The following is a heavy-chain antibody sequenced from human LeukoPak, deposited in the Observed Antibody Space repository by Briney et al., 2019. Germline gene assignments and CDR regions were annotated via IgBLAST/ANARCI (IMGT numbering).Heavy chain of an antibody. CDR1: GYTFTSYA. D-gene: IGHD5-12*01. J-gene: IGHJ4*02. Sequence: ASVKVSCKASGYTFTSYAMNWVRQAPGQGLEWMGWINTNTGNPTYAQGFTGRFVFSLDTSVSTAYLQISSLRAEDTAVYYCARVSYDRGWGYFDYWGQGTLVTVSS. CDR2: INTNTGNP. V-gene: IGHV7-4-1*02. CDR3: ARVSYDRGWGYFDY.